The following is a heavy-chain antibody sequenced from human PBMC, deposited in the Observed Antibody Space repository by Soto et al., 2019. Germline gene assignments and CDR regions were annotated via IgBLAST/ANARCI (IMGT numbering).Heavy chain of an antibody. CDR1: GYSFTSYW. CDR3: ARTSSPHGSDVAFDI. J-gene: IGHJ3*02. V-gene: IGHV5-51*01. D-gene: IGHD6-13*01. CDR2: IYPGDSDT. Sequence: GESLKISCKGSGYSFTSYWNGWVRQMPGKGLEWMGIIYPGDSDTRYSPSFQGQVTISADKSISTAYLQWSSLKASDTAMYYCARTSSPHGSDVAFDIWGQGTMVTVSS.